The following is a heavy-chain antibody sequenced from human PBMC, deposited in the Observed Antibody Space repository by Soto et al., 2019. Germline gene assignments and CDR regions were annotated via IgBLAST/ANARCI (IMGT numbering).Heavy chain of an antibody. D-gene: IGHD6-13*01. J-gene: IGHJ6*02. CDR3: GRGPSPRAPAGGTPYYYAMDV. CDR2: MNPINGAT. CDR1: GYDFTAYD. V-gene: IGHV1-8*02. Sequence: ASVKVSCKASGYDFTAYDINWVRQASGQGLEWMGWMNPINGATGSARRFQGRVSMTRNTATGTAYLELTSLRSDDSAVYYCGRGPSPRAPAGGTPYYYAMDVWGQGTTVTSP.